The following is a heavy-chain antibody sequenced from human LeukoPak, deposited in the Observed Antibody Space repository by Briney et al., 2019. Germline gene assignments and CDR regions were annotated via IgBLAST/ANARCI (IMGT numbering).Heavy chain of an antibody. CDR2: INSDGSST. CDR3: ARGGPYSSDPLDY. Sequence: GGSLRLSCAASGFTFSSYWMHWVRQVPGKGLVWVSRINSDGSSTSYADSVKGRFTISRDNAKNTLYLQMNSLRAEDTAVYYCARGGPYSSDPLDYWGQGTLVTVSS. J-gene: IGHJ4*02. CDR1: GFTFSSYW. V-gene: IGHV3-74*01. D-gene: IGHD6-19*01.